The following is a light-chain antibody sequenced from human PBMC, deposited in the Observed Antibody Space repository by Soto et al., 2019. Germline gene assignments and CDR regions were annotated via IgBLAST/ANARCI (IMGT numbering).Light chain of an antibody. J-gene: IGLJ2*01. V-gene: IGLV4-60*03. CDR2: LEGSGSY. CDR3: ETWDSNTHPMV. Sequence: QLVLTQSSSASASLGSSVKLTCTLSSGHSSYIIAWHQQQPGKAPRYLMKLEGSGSYNKGSGVPDRFSGSSSGADRYLTISNLQSEDEADYDCETWDSNTHPMVFGRGTKLSVL. CDR1: SGHSSYI.